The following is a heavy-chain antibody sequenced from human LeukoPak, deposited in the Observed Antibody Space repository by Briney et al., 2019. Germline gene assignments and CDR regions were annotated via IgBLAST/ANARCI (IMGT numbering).Heavy chain of an antibody. V-gene: IGHV4-59*01. CDR2: IYYSGST. J-gene: IGHJ5*02. CDR1: GGSIIHYY. D-gene: IGHD2-8*01. Sequence: SETLSLTCTVSGGSIIHYYWSWIRQPPGKGLEWIGYIYYSGSTNYNPSLRSRVTISVDTSKNQFGLKLSSVTAADTAVYYCARAFRMYALHNWFDPWGQGTLVTVSS. CDR3: ARAFRMYALHNWFDP.